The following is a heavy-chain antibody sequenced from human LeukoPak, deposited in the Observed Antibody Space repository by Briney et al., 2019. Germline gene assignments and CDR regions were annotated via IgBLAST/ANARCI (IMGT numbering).Heavy chain of an antibody. CDR3: ARNLRTIAVTGIGAFDI. Sequence: ASVKVTCKASGYTFRNYGINWVRQAPGQGLEWMGIINPSGDSASYAQKFQGRVTMTRDMSTSTVYKELSSMRSEDTAVYYCARNLRTIAVTGIGAFDIWGQGTMVTVSS. CDR1: GYTFRNYG. V-gene: IGHV1-46*01. CDR2: INPSGDSA. J-gene: IGHJ3*02. D-gene: IGHD6-13*01.